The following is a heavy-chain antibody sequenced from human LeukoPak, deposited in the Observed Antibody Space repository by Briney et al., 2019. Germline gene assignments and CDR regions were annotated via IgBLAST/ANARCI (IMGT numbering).Heavy chain of an antibody. J-gene: IGHJ4*02. V-gene: IGHV4-39*01. CDR3: ARLWRAAIDY. D-gene: IGHD1-1*01. CDR2: IYYSGST. Sequence: KPSETLSLTCTVSGNSISSSSYYWGWIRQPPGKGLEWIGSIYYSGSTYYNPSLKSRVTLSSDTSKNQFSLKLSSVTAADTAVYYCARLWRAAIDYGGQGTLVTVSS. CDR1: GNSISSSSYY.